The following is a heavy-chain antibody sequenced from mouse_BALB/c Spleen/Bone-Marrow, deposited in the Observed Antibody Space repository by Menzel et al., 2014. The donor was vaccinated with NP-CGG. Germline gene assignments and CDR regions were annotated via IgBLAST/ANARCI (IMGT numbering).Heavy chain of an antibody. V-gene: IGHV5-15*02. J-gene: IGHJ4*01. Sequence: VTLKECGGGLVQPGGSRKLSCAASGFTFSDYGMAWVRQAPGKGPEWVAFISNLAYSIYYADTVTGRFTISREKAKNTLYLEMSSLRSEDTAMYYCATIYYGNSYAMDYWGQGTSVTVSS. CDR1: GFTFSDYG. CDR3: ATIYYGNSYAMDY. CDR2: ISNLAYSI. D-gene: IGHD2-1*01.